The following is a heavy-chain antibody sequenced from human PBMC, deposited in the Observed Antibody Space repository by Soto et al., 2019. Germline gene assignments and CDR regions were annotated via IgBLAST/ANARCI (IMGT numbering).Heavy chain of an antibody. CDR1: GFTFSRYS. Sequence: GGSLRLSCAASGFTFSRYSMNWVRQAPGKGLEWISYITSSSSTIYYADSVKGRFTISRDNAKDSLYLQMNSLRDEDTAMYYCARDNGIEGSFDPWGQGTLVTVS. J-gene: IGHJ5*02. CDR3: ARDNGIEGSFDP. V-gene: IGHV3-48*02. CDR2: ITSSSSTI.